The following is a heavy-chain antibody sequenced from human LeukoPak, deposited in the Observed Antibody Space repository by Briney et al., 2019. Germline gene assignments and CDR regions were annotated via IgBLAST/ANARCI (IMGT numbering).Heavy chain of an antibody. V-gene: IGHV3-23*01. CDR2: ISGSGGGT. Sequence: RAGGSLRLSCAASGFTFSSYAMSWVRQAPGRGLEWVSGISGSGGGTYYADSVKGRFTISRDNSKNTLYLQMNSLRVEDTAIYYCAKKEEQWLNDYWGQGTLVTVSS. CDR3: AKKEEQWLNDY. CDR1: GFTFSSYA. J-gene: IGHJ4*02. D-gene: IGHD6-19*01.